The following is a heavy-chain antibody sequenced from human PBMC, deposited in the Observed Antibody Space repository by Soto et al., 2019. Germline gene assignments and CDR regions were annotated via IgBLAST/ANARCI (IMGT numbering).Heavy chain of an antibody. Sequence: GGSLRLSCAASGFAFSTYGMHWVRQAPGKGLEWVALISYDGGDFYYADSVKGRFTISRDNSKHTLSLQMDSLRVEDTAVHYCAKDFGAWSDSWGQGTLVTVSS. CDR2: ISYDGGDF. D-gene: IGHD3-10*01. CDR3: AKDFGAWSDS. V-gene: IGHV3-30*18. CDR1: GFAFSTYG. J-gene: IGHJ5*01.